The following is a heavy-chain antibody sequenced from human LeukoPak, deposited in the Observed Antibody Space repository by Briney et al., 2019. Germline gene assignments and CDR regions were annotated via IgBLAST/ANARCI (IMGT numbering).Heavy chain of an antibody. J-gene: IGHJ4*02. D-gene: IGHD1-26*01. CDR3: ARAVGASTFYFDY. CDR2: IYYSGTT. Sequence: PSETLSLTCIVSGGSISSYYWNWFRQPPGKGLEWIGYIYYSGTTNYNPSLKSRVTISLDTSENQFSLKLNSLTAADTAVYYCARAVGASTFYFDYWGQGTLVTVSS. CDR1: GGSISSYY. V-gene: IGHV4-59*01.